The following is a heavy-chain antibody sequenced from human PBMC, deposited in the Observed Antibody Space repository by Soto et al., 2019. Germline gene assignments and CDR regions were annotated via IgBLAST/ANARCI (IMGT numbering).Heavy chain of an antibody. D-gene: IGHD2-21*01. Sequence: SVKVSCKASGFTFTSSAMQWVRQARGQRLEWIGWIVVGSGNTNYAQKFQERVTITRDMSTSTAYMELSSLRSEDTAVYYCAASYFGDQDAFDIWGQGTMVTVSS. CDR3: AASYFGDQDAFDI. CDR2: IVVGSGNT. V-gene: IGHV1-58*02. CDR1: GFTFTSSA. J-gene: IGHJ3*02.